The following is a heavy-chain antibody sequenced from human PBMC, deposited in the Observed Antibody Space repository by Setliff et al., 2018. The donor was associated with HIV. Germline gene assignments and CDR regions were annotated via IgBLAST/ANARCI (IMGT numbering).Heavy chain of an antibody. V-gene: IGHV4-39*02. CDR2: IYNSAST. CDR1: GASINSGYDY. CDR3: ARTSYNFDSSGYLYP. D-gene: IGHD3-22*01. J-gene: IGHJ5*02. Sequence: LSLTCTVSGASINSGYDYWVWIRQPPGKGLQWIGSIYNSASTYYSPSLKRRVIMSVDTSKNRFSLRLSSVSAADTAVYYCARTSYNFDSSGYLYPWGRGTLVTVSS.